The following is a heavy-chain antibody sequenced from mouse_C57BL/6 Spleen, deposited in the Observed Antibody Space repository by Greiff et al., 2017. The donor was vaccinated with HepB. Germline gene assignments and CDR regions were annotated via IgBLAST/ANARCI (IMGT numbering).Heavy chain of an antibody. D-gene: IGHD2-3*01. J-gene: IGHJ1*03. CDR2: INYDGSST. CDR1: GFTFSDYY. Sequence: EVKLVESEGGLVQPGSSMKLSCTASGFTFSDYYMAWVRQVPEKGLEWVANINYDGSSTYYLDSLKSRFIISRDNAKNILYLQMSSLKSEDTATYYCAREGLLPGYFDVWGTGTTVTVSS. CDR3: AREGLLPGYFDV. V-gene: IGHV5-16*01.